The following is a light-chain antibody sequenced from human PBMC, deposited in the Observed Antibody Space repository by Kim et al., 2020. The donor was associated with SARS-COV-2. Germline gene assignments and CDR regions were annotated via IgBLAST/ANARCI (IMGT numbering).Light chain of an antibody. CDR3: QPYNNWPSYT. CDR2: GAS. CDR1: QSVSSY. J-gene: IGKJ2*01. V-gene: IGKV3-15*01. Sequence: EIVMTQSPATLSVSPGERATLSCRASQSVSSYLAWYQQKPGQAPRLLIYGASTRATGIPARFSGSGSGTEFTLTISSLQSEDFAVYYCQPYNNWPSYTFRQETKLEI.